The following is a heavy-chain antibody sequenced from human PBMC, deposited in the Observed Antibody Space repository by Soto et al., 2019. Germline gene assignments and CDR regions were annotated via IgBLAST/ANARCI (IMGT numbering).Heavy chain of an antibody. D-gene: IGHD4-17*01. CDR2: ISYDGSNK. J-gene: IGHJ4*02. Sequence: GGSLRLSCAASGFTFSSYAMHWVRQAPGRGLEWVAVISYDGSNKYYADSVKGRFTISRDNSKNTLYLQMNSLRAEDTAVYYCARDYATVVTPSGYWGQGTLVTVSS. CDR3: ARDYATVVTPSGY. CDR1: GFTFSSYA. V-gene: IGHV3-30-3*01.